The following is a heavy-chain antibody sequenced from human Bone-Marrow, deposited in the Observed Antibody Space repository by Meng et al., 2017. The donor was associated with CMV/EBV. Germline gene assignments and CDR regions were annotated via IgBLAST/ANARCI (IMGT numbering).Heavy chain of an antibody. J-gene: IGHJ4*02. V-gene: IGHV3-23*01. D-gene: IGHD1-7*01. CDR1: GFTFSSYG. CDR3: ARGREVELNGY. CDR2: ISGGGIST. Sequence: GGSLRLSCAASGFTFSSYGMSWVRQAPGKGLEWVSGISGGGISTYYADSVKGRFTISRDNSKNTLYLQMSSLRAEDTAVYYCARGREVELNGYWGQGTLVTVSS.